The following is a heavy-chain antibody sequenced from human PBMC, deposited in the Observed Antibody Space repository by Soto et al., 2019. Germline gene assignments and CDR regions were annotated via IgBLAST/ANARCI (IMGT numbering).Heavy chain of an antibody. CDR1: GGTFSSYA. CDR3: ARLNYYDSSGYRNWLDP. CDR2: INPNNGDT. J-gene: IGHJ5*02. D-gene: IGHD3-22*01. V-gene: IGHV1-18*01. Sequence: ASVKVSCKASGGTFSSYAISWVRQAPGQGPEWMGWINPNNGDTKYAQRLQGRVTMTTDTSTSTAYMELRSLTSDDTAVYYCARLNYYDSSGYRNWLDPWGQGTLVTVSS.